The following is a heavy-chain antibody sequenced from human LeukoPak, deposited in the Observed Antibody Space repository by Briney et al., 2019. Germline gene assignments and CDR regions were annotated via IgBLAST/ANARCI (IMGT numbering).Heavy chain of an antibody. CDR1: GYTFTSYY. CDR3: ARDFPGYNSGPLMGGFDI. J-gene: IGHJ3*02. Sequence: ASVKVSCKASGYTFTSYYMYWVRQAPGQGPEWMGWINPNNGATNYAQSFQGRVTLTRDTSISTVYMELRSLRSDDTAVYYCARDFPGYNSGPLMGGFDIWGQGTRVTVSS. D-gene: IGHD1-1*01. V-gene: IGHV1-2*02. CDR2: INPNNGAT.